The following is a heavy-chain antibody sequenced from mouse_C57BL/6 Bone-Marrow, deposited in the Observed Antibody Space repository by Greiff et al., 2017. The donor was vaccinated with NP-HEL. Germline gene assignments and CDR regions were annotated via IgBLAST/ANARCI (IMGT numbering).Heavy chain of an antibody. V-gene: IGHV1-77*01. CDR2: IGPGSGST. J-gene: IGHJ4*01. CDR3: ASSPMVTTKRYAMDY. Sequence: VQLQQSGAELVKPGASVKISCTASGYTFTDYYINWVQQRPGQGLEWIGKIGPGSGSTYYNEKFKGKSTLTADKSSSTAYMQLSSLTSEDSAVYFCASSPMVTTKRYAMDYWGQGTSVTVSS. CDR1: GYTFTDYY. D-gene: IGHD2-2*01.